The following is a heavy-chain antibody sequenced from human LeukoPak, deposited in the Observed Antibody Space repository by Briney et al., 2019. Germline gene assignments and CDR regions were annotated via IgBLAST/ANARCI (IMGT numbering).Heavy chain of an antibody. J-gene: IGHJ4*02. CDR1: GYSFTNYW. Sequence: GESLKISCKDSGYSFTNYWIGWVRQMPGKGLEWMGIIHSADSNTKYSPSFQGQVTISADKSISTAYLQWSSLKASDTAMYYCARLLYDILPDYWGQGTLVTVSS. V-gene: IGHV5-51*01. CDR3: ARLLYDILPDY. CDR2: IHSADSNT. D-gene: IGHD3-9*01.